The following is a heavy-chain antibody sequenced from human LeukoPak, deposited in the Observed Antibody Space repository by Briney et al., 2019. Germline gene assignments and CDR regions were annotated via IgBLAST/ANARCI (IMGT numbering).Heavy chain of an antibody. J-gene: IGHJ5*02. Sequence: GGSLRLSCAASGFTFSSYSMNWLRQAPEKGLEWVSYISSSSSTIYYADSVKGRFTVSRDNAKNSLYLQMNSLRAEDTAVYYCATHCSSSSCPWGQGTLVTVSS. V-gene: IGHV3-48*01. CDR2: ISSSSSTI. D-gene: IGHD2-15*01. CDR3: ATHCSSSSCP. CDR1: GFTFSSYS.